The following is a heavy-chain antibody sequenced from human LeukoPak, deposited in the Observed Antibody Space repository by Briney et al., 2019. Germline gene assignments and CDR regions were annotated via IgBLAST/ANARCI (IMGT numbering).Heavy chain of an antibody. CDR1: GGSISSYY. J-gene: IGHJ5*02. D-gene: IGHD4-17*01. CDR3: ARHGATVTSSGFDP. CDR2: IYYSGST. V-gene: IGHV4-59*08. Sequence: SETLSFTCTVSGGSISSYYWSWIRQPPGKGLEWIGYIYYSGSTNYNPSLKSRVTISVDTSKNQFSLKLSSVTAADTAVYYCARHGATVTSSGFDPWGQGTLVTVSS.